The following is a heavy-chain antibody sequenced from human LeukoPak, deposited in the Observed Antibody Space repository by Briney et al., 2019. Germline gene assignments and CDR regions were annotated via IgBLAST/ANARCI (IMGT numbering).Heavy chain of an antibody. CDR3: AGGYCSGGTCSRHFDY. V-gene: IGHV3-66*01. CDR1: GFTVSTNH. D-gene: IGHD2-15*01. Sequence: PGGSLRLSCAASGFTVSTNHMSWVRQAPGKGLEWVSVIYSDGGTYYADSVKGRFTISRDNSKNTLYLQMNSLRVEDTAVYYCAGGYCSGGTCSRHFDYWGQGTLVTVSS. J-gene: IGHJ4*02. CDR2: IYSDGGT.